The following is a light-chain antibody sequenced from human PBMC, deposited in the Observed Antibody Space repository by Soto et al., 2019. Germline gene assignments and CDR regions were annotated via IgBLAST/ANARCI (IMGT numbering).Light chain of an antibody. CDR2: EVS. CDR3: TSYTRDTALV. J-gene: IGLJ1*01. Sequence: QSVLTQPASVSGSPGQSITISCTVTSSDVGTYNYVSWYQHHPGKAPKLIIYEVSNRPPGVSNRFSGSKSGSTAPLTISGLQAEDEADYHCTSYTRDTALVFGTGTKVTVL. V-gene: IGLV2-14*01. CDR1: SSDVGTYNY.